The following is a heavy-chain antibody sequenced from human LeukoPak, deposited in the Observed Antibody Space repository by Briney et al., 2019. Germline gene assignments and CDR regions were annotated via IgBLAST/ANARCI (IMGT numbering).Heavy chain of an antibody. V-gene: IGHV3-48*04. CDR1: GFSFSSYS. D-gene: IGHD3-10*02. Sequence: GGSLRLSCAASGFSFSSYSMNWARQSPGKGLEWVSYISSSGSTIYYADSVKGRFTISRDNAKNSLYLQMNSLRAEDTAVYYCAELGITMIGGVWGKGTTVTISS. J-gene: IGHJ6*04. CDR3: AELGITMIGGV. CDR2: ISSSGSTI.